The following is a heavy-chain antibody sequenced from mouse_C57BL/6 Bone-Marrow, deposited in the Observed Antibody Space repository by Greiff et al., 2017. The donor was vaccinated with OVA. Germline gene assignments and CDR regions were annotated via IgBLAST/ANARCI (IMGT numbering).Heavy chain of an antibody. Sequence: QVQLQQSGAELVRPGASVKLSCKASGFTFTSYSMHWVKQRPGQGLEWIGNINPSSGYTKYNQTFKDKATLTADKSSSTAYMQLSSLTSEDSAVYYCSRGDGNWFAYWCQGTRVTVSA. V-gene: IGHV1-4*01. CDR2: INPSSGYT. J-gene: IGHJ3*01. CDR1: GFTFTSYS. D-gene: IGHD2-1*01. CDR3: SRGDGNWFAY.